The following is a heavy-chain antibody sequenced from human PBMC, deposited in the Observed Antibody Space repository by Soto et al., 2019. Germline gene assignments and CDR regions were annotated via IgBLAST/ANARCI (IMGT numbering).Heavy chain of an antibody. CDR3: AKAYSFVGAKYYYYYGMDV. D-gene: IGHD1-26*01. V-gene: IGHV3-23*01. CDR1: GFTFSSYA. CDR2: ISGSGGST. Sequence: PGGSLRLSCAASGFTFSSYAMSWVRQAPGKGLEWVSAISGSGGSTYYADSVKGRFTISRDNSKNTLYLQMNSLRAEDTAVYYCAKAYSFVGAKYYYYYGMDVWGQGTTVTVSS. J-gene: IGHJ6*02.